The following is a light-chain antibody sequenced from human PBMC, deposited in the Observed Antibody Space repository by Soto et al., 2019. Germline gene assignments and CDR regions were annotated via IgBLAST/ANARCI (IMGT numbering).Light chain of an antibody. CDR1: QSVSSTY. V-gene: IGKV3-20*01. Sequence: EVVLTQSPGTLSLSPGERATLSCRASQSVSSTYLAWYQQRPGQAPRLLIYGASTRATDIPDRISGSGSGTDFTLTVSRLEPEEFAVYYCQHYGSTPWSFGQGTKVEIK. CDR2: GAS. CDR3: QHYGSTPWS. J-gene: IGKJ1*01.